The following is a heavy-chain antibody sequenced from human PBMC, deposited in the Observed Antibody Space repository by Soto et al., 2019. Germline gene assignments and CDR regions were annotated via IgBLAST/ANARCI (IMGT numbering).Heavy chain of an antibody. Sequence: PXESLRLSCAASGFTFSSYGMHWVRQAPGKGLEWVAVIWYDGSNKYYADSVKGRFTISRDNSKNTLYLQMNSLRAEDTAVYYCARELIVVVVAEDYYYYYGMDVWGQGTTVTVSS. CDR1: GFTFSSYG. CDR2: IWYDGSNK. J-gene: IGHJ6*02. V-gene: IGHV3-33*01. D-gene: IGHD2-15*01. CDR3: ARELIVVVVAEDYYYYYGMDV.